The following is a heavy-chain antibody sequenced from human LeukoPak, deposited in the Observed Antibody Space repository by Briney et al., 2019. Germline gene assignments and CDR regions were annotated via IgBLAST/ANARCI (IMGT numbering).Heavy chain of an antibody. D-gene: IGHD3-22*01. V-gene: IGHV3-21*01. J-gene: IGHJ1*01. CDR2: ISSSSSYI. CDR1: GFTFSSYS. Sequence: SGGSLRLSCAASGFTFSSYSMNWVRQAPGKGLEWVSSISSSSSYIFYADSVKGRFTIYRDNAKNSLYLQMNSLSAEDTAVYYCARESVYYDSSGYYSTRTEYFQHWGQGTLVTVSS. CDR3: ARESVYYDSSGYYSTRTEYFQH.